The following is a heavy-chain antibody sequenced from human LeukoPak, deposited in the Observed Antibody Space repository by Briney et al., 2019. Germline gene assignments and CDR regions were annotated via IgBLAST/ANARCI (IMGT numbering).Heavy chain of an antibody. CDR3: FDI. J-gene: IGHJ3*02. Sequence: ASVKVSCKASGYTFTNYGITWVRQAPGQGLEWVGWICTYNGYTNYAEKVQDRVTVTTDTATNTAYYCAKDLGEGWRRWTDEFDICGQGTMVTVSS. D-gene: IGHD3-16*01. CDR2: ICTYNGYT. V-gene: IGHV1-18*01. CDR1: GYTFTNYG.